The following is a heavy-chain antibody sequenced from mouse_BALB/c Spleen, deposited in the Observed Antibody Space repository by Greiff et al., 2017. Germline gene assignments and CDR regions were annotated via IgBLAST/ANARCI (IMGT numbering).Heavy chain of an antibody. J-gene: IGHJ4*01. D-gene: IGHD2-4*01. V-gene: IGHV5-6*02. Sequence: DVKLVESGGDLVKPGGSLKLSCAASGFTFSSYGMSWVRQTPDKRLEWVATISSGGSYTYYPDSVKGRFTISRDNAKNTLYLQMSSLKSEDTAMYYCARHRGIYYDYDYYAMDYWGQGTSVTVSS. CDR3: ARHRGIYYDYDYYAMDY. CDR1: GFTFSSYG. CDR2: ISSGGSYT.